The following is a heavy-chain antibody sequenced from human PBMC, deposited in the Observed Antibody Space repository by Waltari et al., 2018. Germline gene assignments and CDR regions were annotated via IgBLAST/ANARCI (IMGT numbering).Heavy chain of an antibody. D-gene: IGHD4-17*01. CDR3: ASFDYGGNTDAFDI. J-gene: IGHJ3*02. CDR1: GYSISSGYY. CDR2: IYHSGST. Sequence: QVQLQESGPGLVKPSETLSLTCAVSGYSISSGYYWGWIRQPPGKGLEWIGSIYHSGSTYYNPSLKSRVTISVDTSKNQFSLKLSSVTAADTAVYYCASFDYGGNTDAFDIWGQGTMVTVSS. V-gene: IGHV4-38-2*01.